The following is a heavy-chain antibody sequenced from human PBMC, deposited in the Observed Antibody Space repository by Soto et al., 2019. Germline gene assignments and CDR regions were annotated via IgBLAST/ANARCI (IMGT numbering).Heavy chain of an antibody. CDR2: ISAYNGNT. Sequence: ASVKVSCKASGGTFSSYAISWVRQAPGQGLEWMGWISAYNGNTNYAQKLQGRVTMTTDTSTSTAYMELRSLRSDDTAVYYCARVSSGDFLDYWGQGTLVTVSS. D-gene: IGHD3-10*01. CDR3: ARVSSGDFLDY. J-gene: IGHJ4*02. CDR1: GGTFSSYA. V-gene: IGHV1-18*04.